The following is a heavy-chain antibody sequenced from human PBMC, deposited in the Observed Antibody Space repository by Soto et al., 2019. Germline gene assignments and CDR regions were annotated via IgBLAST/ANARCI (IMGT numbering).Heavy chain of an antibody. J-gene: IGHJ4*02. CDR3: ARGQLWTPSDY. CDR2: IYYSGST. CDR1: GGSISSGDYY. D-gene: IGHD5-18*01. V-gene: IGHV4-30-4*01. Sequence: SETLSLTCTVSGGSISSGDYYWSWIRQPPGKGLEWIGYIYYSGSTYYNPSLKSRVTISVDTSKNQFSLKLSSVTAADTAVYYCARGQLWTPSDYWGPGTLVTVSS.